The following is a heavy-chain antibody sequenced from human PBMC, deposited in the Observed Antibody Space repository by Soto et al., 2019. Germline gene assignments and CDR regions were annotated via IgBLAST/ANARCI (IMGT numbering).Heavy chain of an antibody. J-gene: IGHJ5*02. CDR3: AKKNPHGDSNKAWLDP. CDR1: GGTFISSA. D-gene: IGHD2-8*01. CDR2: IIPILGTT. V-gene: IGHV1-69*01. Sequence: QVQLLQSGTELRQPGSSVTISCTPSGGTFISSAFAWVRQAPGGRIEWMGGIIPILGTTKYAEKFLGRVTIRADDPSRTAVLELRSLTVDDTAVYFCAKKNPHGDSNKAWLDPWGQGTLVTVST.